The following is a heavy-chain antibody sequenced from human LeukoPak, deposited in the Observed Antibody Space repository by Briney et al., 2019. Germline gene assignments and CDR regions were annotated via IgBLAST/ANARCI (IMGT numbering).Heavy chain of an antibody. V-gene: IGHV3-23*01. J-gene: IGHJ4*02. CDR2: ISGSGGST. Sequence: PGGSLRLSCAASEFPFSTCTMGWVRQAPGKGLEWVSTISGSGGSTFYADSVKGRFTISRDYSKNTLYLLMNSLRAEDTAVYYCAKGCGRTCYSDFDYWGLGTLVTVSS. D-gene: IGHD2-21*02. CDR1: EFPFSTCT. CDR3: AKGCGRTCYSDFDY.